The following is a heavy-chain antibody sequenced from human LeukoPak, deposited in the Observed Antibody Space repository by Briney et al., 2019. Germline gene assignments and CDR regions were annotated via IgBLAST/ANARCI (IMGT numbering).Heavy chain of an antibody. V-gene: IGHV4-34*01. J-gene: IGHJ4*02. CDR2: VNHSGST. Sequence: KPSETLSLTCSVYGGSFTDYYWSWIRQPPGKGLEWIGDVNHSGSTNYNPSLKSRVTMSLDTSKNQFSLNLTSVTAADTAVYYCARGWMVRGVIGFDYWGQGTLVTVSS. CDR1: GGSFTDYY. CDR3: ARGWMVRGVIGFDY. D-gene: IGHD3-10*01.